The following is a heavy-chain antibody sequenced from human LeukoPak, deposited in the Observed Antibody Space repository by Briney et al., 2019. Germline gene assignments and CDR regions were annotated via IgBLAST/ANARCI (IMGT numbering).Heavy chain of an antibody. CDR2: IYYSGST. D-gene: IGHD5-12*01. Sequence: SETLSLTCTVSGGSISSYYWSWIRQPPGKGLEWIGYIYYSGSTNYNPSLKSRVTLSVDTSKNQFSLKLSSVTAADTAVYYCARGGYGTQSFDYWGQGTLVTVSS. J-gene: IGHJ4*02. CDR1: GGSISSYY. V-gene: IGHV4-59*01. CDR3: ARGGYGTQSFDY.